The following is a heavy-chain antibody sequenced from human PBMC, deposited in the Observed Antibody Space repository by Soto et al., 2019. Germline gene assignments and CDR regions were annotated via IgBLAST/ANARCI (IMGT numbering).Heavy chain of an antibody. CDR3: ARAGVTPHFFDY. D-gene: IGHD3-3*02. V-gene: IGHV3-53*01. J-gene: IGHJ4*02. CDR1: GFSVRTNY. CDR2: FESGGSI. Sequence: PGGSLRLSCAASGFSVRTNYMSWVRQAPGKGLDWVSVFESGGSIYYADSVKGRFIISRDYAKNTVYLQMNSLRAEDTAVYYCARAGVTPHFFDYWGQGTLVTVSS.